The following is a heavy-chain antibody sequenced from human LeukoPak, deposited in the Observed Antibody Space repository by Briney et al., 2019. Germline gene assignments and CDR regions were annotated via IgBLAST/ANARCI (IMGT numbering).Heavy chain of an antibody. D-gene: IGHD4-17*01. J-gene: IGHJ5*02. Sequence: ASVKVSCKASGYTFTGYYIHWVRQAPGQGLEWMGWINPNSGDTNYAQKFQGRVTMTRDTSITTAYMELSRLRSDDTAVYYCARGDYDDGYWFDPWGQGTLVTVSS. CDR1: GYTFTGYY. CDR2: INPNSGDT. CDR3: ARGDYDDGYWFDP. V-gene: IGHV1-2*02.